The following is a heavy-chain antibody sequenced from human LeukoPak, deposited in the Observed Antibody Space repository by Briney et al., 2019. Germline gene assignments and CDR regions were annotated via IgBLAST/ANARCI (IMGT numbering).Heavy chain of an antibody. CDR2: ISYDGSNK. Sequence: GGSLRLSCAASGFTFSSYGMHWVRQAPGKGLEWVAVISYDGSNKYYAHSVKGRFTISRDNSKNTLYLQMNSPRAEDTAVYYCAKAPAHMVRGSRGYFDYWGQGTLVTVSS. D-gene: IGHD3-10*01. CDR1: GFTFSSYG. CDR3: AKAPAHMVRGSRGYFDY. J-gene: IGHJ4*02. V-gene: IGHV3-30*18.